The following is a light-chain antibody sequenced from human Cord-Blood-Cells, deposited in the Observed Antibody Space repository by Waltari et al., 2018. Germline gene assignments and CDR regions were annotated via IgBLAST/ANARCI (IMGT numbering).Light chain of an antibody. CDR1: SSDVGSYNL. CDR3: CSYAGSSTLV. CDR2: EGS. Sequence: QSALTQPASVSGSPGQSITISCTGTSSDVGSYNLVSWYHQHPGKAPKLMIYEGSKRPSGVSHPFSGAKSGNTASLTISGLQAEDEADYYCCSYAGSSTLVFGGGTKLTVL. J-gene: IGLJ2*01. V-gene: IGLV2-23*01.